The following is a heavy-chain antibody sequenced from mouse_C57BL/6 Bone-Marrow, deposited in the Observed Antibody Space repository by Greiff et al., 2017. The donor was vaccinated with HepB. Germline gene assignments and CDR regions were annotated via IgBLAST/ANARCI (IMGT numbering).Heavy chain of an antibody. J-gene: IGHJ2*01. D-gene: IGHD1-1*01. V-gene: IGHV1-75*01. CDR2: IFPGSGST. Sequence: VQLQQSGPELVKPGASVKISCKASGYTFTDYYINWVKQRPGQGLEWIGWIFPGSGSTYYNEKFKGKATLTVDKSSSTAYMLLSSLTSEDSAVYFCARPSFMTTVVRGPHCDYWGQGTTLTVSS. CDR1: GYTFTDYY. CDR3: ARPSFMTTVVRGPHCDY.